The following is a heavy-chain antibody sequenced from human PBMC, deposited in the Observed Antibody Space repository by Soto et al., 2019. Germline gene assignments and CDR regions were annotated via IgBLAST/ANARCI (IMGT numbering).Heavy chain of an antibody. V-gene: IGHV3-74*03. CDR1: GFTFSNYW. D-gene: IGHD6-13*01. J-gene: IGHJ6*02. CDR3: ARGGLQHALDV. CDR2: VNNDGTDT. Sequence: EVQLVESGGGLVQPGGSLRLSCAASGFTFSNYWMNWVRQAPGKGLVWVSRVNNDGTDTTHADSVKGRFTISRDNAENTLYLQMNSLRAEDTAVYYCARGGLQHALDVWGQGSTVTVSS.